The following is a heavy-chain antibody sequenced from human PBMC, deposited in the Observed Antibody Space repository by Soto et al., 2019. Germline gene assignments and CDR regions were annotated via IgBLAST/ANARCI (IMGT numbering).Heavy chain of an antibody. CDR2: ISGSGGST. J-gene: IGHJ4*02. V-gene: IGHV3-23*01. CDR1: GFTFSSYA. D-gene: IGHD6-13*01. CDR3: AKASSSWYFNRGAQFDY. Sequence: PGGSLRLSCAASGFTFSSYAMSWVRQAPGKGLEWVSAISGSGGSTYYADSVKGRFTISRDNSKNTLYLQMNSLRAEDTAVYYCAKASSSWYFNRGAQFDYWGQGTLVTVSS.